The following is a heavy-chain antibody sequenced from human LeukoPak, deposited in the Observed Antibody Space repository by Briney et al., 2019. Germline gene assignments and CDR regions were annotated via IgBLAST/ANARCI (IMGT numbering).Heavy chain of an antibody. Sequence: LSQTLSLTCAISGDSVSSNSAAWNWIRQSPSRGLEWLGRTYYRSKWYNDYAVSVKSRITINPDTSKNQFSPQLNSVTPEDTAVYYCARERVEMATITFWFDPWAREPWSPSPQ. CDR3: ARERVEMATITFWFDP. D-gene: IGHD5-24*01. V-gene: IGHV6-1*01. J-gene: IGHJ5*02. CDR2: TYYRSKWYN. CDR1: GDSVSSNSAA.